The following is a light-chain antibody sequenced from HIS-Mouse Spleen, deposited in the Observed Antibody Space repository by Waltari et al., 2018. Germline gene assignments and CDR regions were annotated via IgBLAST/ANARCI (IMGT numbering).Light chain of an antibody. V-gene: IGLV2-11*01. CDR1: SSDVGGYNY. CDR2: DVS. Sequence: QSALTQPRSVSGSPGQSVTISCTGTSSDVGGYNYASWYQPHPGKAPKLMIYDVSKRPSGVPDRFSGSKSGNTASLTISGLQAEDEADYYCCSYAGSYTWVFGGGTKLTVL. J-gene: IGLJ3*02. CDR3: CSYAGSYTWV.